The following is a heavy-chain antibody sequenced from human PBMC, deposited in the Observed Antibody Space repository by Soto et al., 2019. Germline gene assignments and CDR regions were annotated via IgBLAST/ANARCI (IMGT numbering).Heavy chain of an antibody. CDR2: IYYSGST. J-gene: IGHJ3*02. D-gene: IGHD5-12*01. CDR3: ARDKSGYDLPWAFDI. V-gene: IGHV4-31*03. Sequence: SETLSLTCTVSGGSISSGGYYWSWIRQHPGKGLEWIGYIYYSGSTYYNPSLKSRVTISVDTSKNQFSLKLSSVTAADTAVYYCARDKSGYDLPWAFDIWGQGTMVTVS. CDR1: GGSISSGGYY.